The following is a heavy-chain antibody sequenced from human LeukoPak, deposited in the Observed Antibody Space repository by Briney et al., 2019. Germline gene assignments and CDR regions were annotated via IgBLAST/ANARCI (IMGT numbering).Heavy chain of an antibody. V-gene: IGHV3-23*01. J-gene: IGHJ4*02. Sequence: GGSLRLSCAASGFTFSNYAMNWVRQAPGKGLEWVSSISSRGDDTSYADSVKGRFTISRDNSKNTLYLQLNSLRVDDAAIYYCAKHRRSTLVTAYFDSWGQGTLVTVSS. D-gene: IGHD2-21*02. CDR3: AKHRRSTLVTAYFDS. CDR2: ISSRGDDT. CDR1: GFTFSNYA.